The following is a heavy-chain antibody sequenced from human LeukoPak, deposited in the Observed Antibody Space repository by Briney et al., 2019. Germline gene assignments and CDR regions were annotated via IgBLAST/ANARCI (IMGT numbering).Heavy chain of an antibody. CDR1: GFTFTSYA. J-gene: IGHJ6*02. CDR3: ARDGTGWLYYYYYGMDV. Sequence: ASVKVSCKASGFTFTSYAMNWVRQAPGQGLEWMGWINTNTGNPTYAQGFTGRFVFSLDTSVSTAYLQISSLKAEDTAVYYCARDGTGWLYYYYYGMDVWGQGTTVTVSS. D-gene: IGHD6-19*01. V-gene: IGHV7-4-1*02. CDR2: INTNTGNP.